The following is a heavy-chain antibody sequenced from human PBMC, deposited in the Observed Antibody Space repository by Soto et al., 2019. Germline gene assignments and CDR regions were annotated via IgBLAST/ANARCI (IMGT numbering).Heavy chain of an antibody. CDR1: GGSISSSSYY. J-gene: IGHJ4*02. D-gene: IGHD6-13*01. CDR2: IYYSGST. Sequence: SETLSLTCTVSGGSISSSSYYWGWIRQPPGKGLEWIGEIYYSGSTNYNPSLKSRVTISVYKSKNQFSLKLSSVTAADTAVYYCARVSAAGTYFDYWGQGTLVTVSS. V-gene: IGHV4-39*07. CDR3: ARVSAAGTYFDY.